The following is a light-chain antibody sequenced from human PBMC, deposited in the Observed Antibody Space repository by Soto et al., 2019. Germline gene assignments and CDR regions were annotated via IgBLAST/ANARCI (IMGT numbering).Light chain of an antibody. CDR3: KQYYNYPYT. J-gene: IGKJ4*01. V-gene: IGKV1-16*01. CDR2: DAF. Sequence: DIQMTQSPSSLSASVGDRVTITWRASQDISSNFAWFQQKPGKAHKSLIHDAFNLQTGVQSRFSSSGSGTDFTLTIKGLQPEDFATYYCKQYYNYPYTFGGGTKVDI. CDR1: QDISSN.